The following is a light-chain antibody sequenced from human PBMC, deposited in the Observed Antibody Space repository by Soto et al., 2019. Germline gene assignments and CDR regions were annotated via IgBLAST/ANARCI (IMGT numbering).Light chain of an antibody. CDR1: QSISSY. Sequence: GDRVTITCRASQSISSYLNWYQHKPGKAPKLLIYDASTLQSGVPSRFSGGGSGTEFTLTISSLQPEDFATYYCQQYDIFSTFGQGTKVDIK. CDR2: DAS. V-gene: IGKV1-39*01. CDR3: QQYDIFST. J-gene: IGKJ1*01.